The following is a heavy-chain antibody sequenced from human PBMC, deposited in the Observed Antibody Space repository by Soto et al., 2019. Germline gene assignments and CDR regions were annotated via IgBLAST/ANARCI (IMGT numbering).Heavy chain of an antibody. J-gene: IGHJ5*02. Sequence: PSETLSLTCTVSGGYISSYYWSWIRQPPGKGLEWIGFISDSGSTYYNPSLKSRVTISIDTSKTHFSLKLSSVTAAATALYYCARYLSSWWFDPWGQGTLVTVSS. CDR3: ARYLSSWWFDP. D-gene: IGHD2-2*01. V-gene: IGHV4-59*01. CDR2: ISDSGST. CDR1: GGYISSYY.